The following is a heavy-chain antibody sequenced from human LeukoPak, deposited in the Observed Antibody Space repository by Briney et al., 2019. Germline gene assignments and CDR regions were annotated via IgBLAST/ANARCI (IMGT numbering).Heavy chain of an antibody. D-gene: IGHD6-19*01. CDR3: ARVGGAQWLAYFDY. Sequence: SETLSLTCTVSGGSISSRSHCWGWIRQPPGKGLEWIGTMFYSGSTYYNPSLKSRVAISVDTSENQFSLELNSVTAADTAVYYCARVGGAQWLAYFDYWGQGTLVTVSS. CDR2: MFYSGST. V-gene: IGHV4-39*01. J-gene: IGHJ4*02. CDR1: GGSISSRSHC.